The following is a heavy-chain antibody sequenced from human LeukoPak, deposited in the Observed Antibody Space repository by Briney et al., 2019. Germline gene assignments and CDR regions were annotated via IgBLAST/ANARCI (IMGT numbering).Heavy chain of an antibody. D-gene: IGHD6-25*01. J-gene: IGHJ4*02. CDR3: ARSSGWHLLLLDY. V-gene: IGHV4-39*01. Sequence: SETLSLTCTVSGGSISSSSYYWGWIRQPPGKGLEWIGSIYYSGSTYYNPSLKSRVTISVDTSKNQFSLKLNSVTAADTAVYYCARSSGWHLLLLDYWGQGTLVTVSS. CDR2: IYYSGST. CDR1: GGSISSSSYY.